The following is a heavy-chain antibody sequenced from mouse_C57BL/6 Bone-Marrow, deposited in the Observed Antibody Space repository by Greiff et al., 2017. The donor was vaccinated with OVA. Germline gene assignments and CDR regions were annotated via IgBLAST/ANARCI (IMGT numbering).Heavy chain of an antibody. CDR1: GFTFSSYG. J-gene: IGHJ3*01. CDR2: ISSGGSYT. Sequence: EVKLEESGGDLVKPGGSLKLSCAASGFTFSSYGMSWVRQTPDKRLEWVATISSGGSYTYYPDSVKGRFTISRDNAKNTLYLQMSSLKSEDTAMYYCARPPYYDYERALFAYWGQGTLVTVSA. V-gene: IGHV5-6*02. D-gene: IGHD2-4*01. CDR3: ARPPYYDYERALFAY.